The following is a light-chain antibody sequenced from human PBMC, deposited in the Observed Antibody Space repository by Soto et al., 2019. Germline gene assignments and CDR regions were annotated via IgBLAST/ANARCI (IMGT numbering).Light chain of an antibody. J-gene: IGKJ2*01. CDR1: QSVSSN. Sequence: EIVMTQSPATLSVSPGERATISCRASQSVSSNLAWYQQKPGQAPRLLISGASTRATGIPARFSGSGSGTEFTLTISSLQSEDFALYYCQQYNNWPPYTFGQGTKLEIK. CDR2: GAS. CDR3: QQYNNWPPYT. V-gene: IGKV3-15*01.